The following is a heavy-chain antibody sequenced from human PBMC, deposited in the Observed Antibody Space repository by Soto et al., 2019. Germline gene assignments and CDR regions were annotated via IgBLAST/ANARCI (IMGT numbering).Heavy chain of an antibody. CDR3: ARIPELITMVRGVIYYYYGMDV. J-gene: IGHJ6*02. V-gene: IGHV4-39*01. Sequence: PSETLSLTCTVSGGSISSSSYYWGWIRQPPGKGLEWIGSIYYSGSTYYNPSLKSRVTISVDTSKNQFSLKLSSVTAADTAVYYCARIPELITMVRGVIYYYYGMDVWGQGTTVTVSS. D-gene: IGHD3-10*01. CDR2: IYYSGST. CDR1: GGSISSSSYY.